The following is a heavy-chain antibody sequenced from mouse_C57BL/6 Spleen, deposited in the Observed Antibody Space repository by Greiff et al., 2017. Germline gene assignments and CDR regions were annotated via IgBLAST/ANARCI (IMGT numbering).Heavy chain of an antibody. CDR1: GFNIKNTY. D-gene: IGHD1-1*01. Sequence: VQLQQSVAELVRPGASVKLSCTASGFNIKNTYMHWVKQRPEQGLEWIGRIDPANGNNKYAPKFQGKATITADTSSNTAYLQLNSLTSEATAIYCGAIGLITTVVARRGFDYWGQGTTLTVSS. J-gene: IGHJ2*01. CDR3: AIGLITTVVARRGFDY. V-gene: IGHV14-3*01. CDR2: IDPANGNN.